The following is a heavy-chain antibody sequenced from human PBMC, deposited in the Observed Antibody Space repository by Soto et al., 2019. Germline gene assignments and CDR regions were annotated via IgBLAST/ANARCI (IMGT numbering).Heavy chain of an antibody. CDR3: ANMVGNYNWSYYWFDP. CDR1: GGSISSYY. CDR2: IYYSGST. V-gene: IGHV4-59*08. D-gene: IGHD1-7*01. Sequence: SETLSLTCTVSGGSISSYYWSWIRQPPGKGLEWIGYIYYSGSTNYNPSLKSRVTISVDTSKNQFSLKLSSVTAADTAVYYCANMVGNYNWSYYWFDPWGQGTLVTVSS. J-gene: IGHJ5*02.